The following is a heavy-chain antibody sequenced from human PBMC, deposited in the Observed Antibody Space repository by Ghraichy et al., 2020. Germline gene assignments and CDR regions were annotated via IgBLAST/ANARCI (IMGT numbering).Heavy chain of an antibody. CDR2: INHSGST. D-gene: IGHD2-8*01. CDR3: ARDIRLGYCTNGVCYTYYYDGMDF. V-gene: IGHV4-34*01. CDR1: GGSFSGYY. Sequence: SQTLSLTCAVYGGSFSGYYWSWIRQPPGKGLEWIGEINHSGSTNYNPSLKSRVTISVDTSKNQFSLKLSSVTAADTAVYYCARDIRLGYCTNGVCYTYYYDGMDFWGQGTTVTVS. J-gene: IGHJ6*02.